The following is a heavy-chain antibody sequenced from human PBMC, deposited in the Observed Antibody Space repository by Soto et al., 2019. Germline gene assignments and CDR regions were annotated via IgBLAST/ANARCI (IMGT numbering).Heavy chain of an antibody. J-gene: IGHJ4*02. Sequence: QLQLQESGPGLVKPSETLSLTCNVSGVSISDTSYYWGWIRQPPGKGLEWIGTIYFNGNTFYNPSLKSRLTISVDPSKNQISLRLTSVTAADTAVYYCARQGSYWGQGTLVAVSS. CDR1: GVSISDTSYY. CDR2: IYFNGNT. CDR3: ARQGSY. V-gene: IGHV4-39*01.